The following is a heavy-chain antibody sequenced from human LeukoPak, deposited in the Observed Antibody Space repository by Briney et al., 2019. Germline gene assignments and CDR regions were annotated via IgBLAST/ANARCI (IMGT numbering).Heavy chain of an antibody. CDR3: AKKRDAFDI. Sequence: GGSLRLSCVASGFTFSNYAMGWVRQAPGKRPEWVSFLTDSGGTTYYVDSVKGRFAISRDNSKNTLYLHMNSLRAEDTAVYYCAKKRDAFDIWGQGTVVTVSS. D-gene: IGHD5-24*01. V-gene: IGHV3-23*01. CDR1: GFTFSNYA. CDR2: LTDSGGTT. J-gene: IGHJ3*02.